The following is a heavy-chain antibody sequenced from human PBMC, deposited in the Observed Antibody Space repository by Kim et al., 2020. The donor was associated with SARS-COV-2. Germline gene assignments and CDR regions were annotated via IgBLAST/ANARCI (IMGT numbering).Heavy chain of an antibody. Sequence: SETLSLTCSVSGASMKNHYLTWIRQSPGKGLEWIGYTYYSGTTNYNPSLQSRVTMSVDTSGSHFSLTLRSMTPADTAVYYCARTPIPSWFFVLWGRGTL. CDR1: GASMKNHY. CDR3: ARTPIPSWFFVL. CDR2: TYYSGTT. V-gene: IGHV4-59*11. J-gene: IGHJ2*01.